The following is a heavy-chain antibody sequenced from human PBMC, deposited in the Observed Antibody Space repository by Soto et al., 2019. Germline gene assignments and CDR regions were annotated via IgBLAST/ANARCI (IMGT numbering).Heavy chain of an antibody. J-gene: IGHJ6*02. CDR1: VFSFSTYA. CDR3: TRATFDV. Sequence: GGSLRLSCAVSVFSFSTYAMHWVRQAPGKGLEWLAIIWFDGVKEYYAKSVRGRFTISIDNSKNTVFLQMDTVGAEDSALYYCTRATFDVWGQGTTVTVSS. CDR2: IWFDGVKE. V-gene: IGHV3-33*01.